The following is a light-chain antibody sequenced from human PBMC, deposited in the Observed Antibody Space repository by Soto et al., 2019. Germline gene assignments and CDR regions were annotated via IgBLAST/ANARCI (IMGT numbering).Light chain of an antibody. Sequence: EIVLTQSPGTLSLSPGERATLSCRASQSINNRYLAWYQQKPGQAPRLRIYAASSRATGITDRCSGSGSGTDFDLTISRLEPEDFAVYYCQQFGSSPGFTFGPGSKVDMK. V-gene: IGKV3-20*01. CDR2: AAS. CDR3: QQFGSSPGFT. J-gene: IGKJ3*01. CDR1: QSINNRY.